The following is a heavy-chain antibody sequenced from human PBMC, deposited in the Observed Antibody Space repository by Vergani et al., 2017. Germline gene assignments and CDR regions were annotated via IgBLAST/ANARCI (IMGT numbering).Heavy chain of an antibody. CDR1: GFTFSTYA. CDR3: ARDRVDIVATTTYYYYYYGMDV. CDR2: ISSDGGST. J-gene: IGHJ6*02. D-gene: IGHD5-12*01. V-gene: IGHV3-23*04. Sequence: EVHLEESGGGLVQPGGSLRLSCAASGFTFSTYAMTWVRQAPGKGLEWVSTISSDGGSTYYADSVKGRFTISRHNSKNTLYLQMNSLRAEDTAVYYCARDRVDIVATTTYYYYYYGMDVWGQGTTVTVSS.